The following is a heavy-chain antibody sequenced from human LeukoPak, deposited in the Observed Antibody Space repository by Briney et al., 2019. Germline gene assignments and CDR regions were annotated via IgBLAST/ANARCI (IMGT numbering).Heavy chain of an antibody. V-gene: IGHV3-53*01. CDR1: GFTVSGNY. J-gene: IGHJ4*02. CDR2: IYSGGDT. Sequence: GGSLRPSCAASGFTVSGNYMSWVRQAPGKGLECVAVIYSGGDTYYADSVKGRFTISRDKSKNILYLQMNSLRAEDTAVYYCARESRQWLVLGGVDYWGQGTLVTVSS. CDR3: ARESRQWLVLGGVDY. D-gene: IGHD6-19*01.